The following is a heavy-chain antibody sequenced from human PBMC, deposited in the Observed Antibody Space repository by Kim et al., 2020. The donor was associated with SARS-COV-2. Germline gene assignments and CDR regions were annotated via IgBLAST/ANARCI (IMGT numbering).Heavy chain of an antibody. D-gene: IGHD6-19*01. V-gene: IGHV4-59*13. J-gene: IGHJ5*02. CDR3: ARDRLSSGWYDWFDP. CDR1: GGSISSYY. Sequence: SETLSLTCTVSGGSISSYYWSWIRQPPGKGLEWIGYIYYSGSTNYNPSLKSRVTISVDTSKNQFSLKLSSVTAADTAVYYCARDRLSSGWYDWFDPWGQG. CDR2: IYYSGST.